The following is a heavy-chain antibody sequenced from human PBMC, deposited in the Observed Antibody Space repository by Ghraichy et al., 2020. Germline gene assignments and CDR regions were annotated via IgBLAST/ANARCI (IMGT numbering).Heavy chain of an antibody. CDR3: AKDYRSSDYSDSSDYPSDAFDI. CDR1: GGSISSGGYY. D-gene: IGHD3-22*01. J-gene: IGHJ3*02. Sequence: LRLSCTVSGGSISSGGYYWNWIRQHPGKGLEWIGNIYYTGNTYYNPSLRSRLSISVDTSKNQFSLRLNSVTAADTAVYYCAKDYRSSDYSDSSDYPSDAFDIWGPGTMVTVSS. V-gene: IGHV4-31*03. CDR2: IYYTGNT.